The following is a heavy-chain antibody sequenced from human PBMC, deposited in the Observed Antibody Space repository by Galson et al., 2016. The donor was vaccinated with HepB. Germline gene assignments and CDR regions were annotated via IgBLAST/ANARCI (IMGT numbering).Heavy chain of an antibody. D-gene: IGHD5-12*01. CDR3: AQEVGWLRFAFGS. Sequence: SLRLSCAASGFALSSFNMNWVRQTPGKGLEWISYISSSRNTIDYADSVKGGFTISRDDAKNSLYLQMNNLIVGDTAIYHSAQEVGWLRFAFGSWGQGTLVTVSS. CDR2: ISSSRNTI. J-gene: IGHJ5*01. CDR1: GFALSSFN. V-gene: IGHV3-48*01.